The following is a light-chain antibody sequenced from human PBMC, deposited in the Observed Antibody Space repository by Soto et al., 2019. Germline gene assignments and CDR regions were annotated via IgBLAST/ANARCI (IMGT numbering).Light chain of an antibody. CDR3: MEPKQGLRS. CDR2: EDF. J-gene: IGKJ4*01. CDR1: QSLLHTDGKPY. V-gene: IGKV2D-29*01. Sequence: DGVMTPTPLSLSVTPGQPASISCKSRQSLLHTDGKPYLYWYLLKPGHPPQLLIYEDFNLFSGVPDRCSGSGSGTDFTLKISRVEAEDVGTYYCMEPKQGLRSFGGGTKV.